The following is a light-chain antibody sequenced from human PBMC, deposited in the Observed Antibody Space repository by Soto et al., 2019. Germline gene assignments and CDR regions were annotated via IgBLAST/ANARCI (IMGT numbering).Light chain of an antibody. J-gene: IGKJ3*01. V-gene: IGKV3-15*01. CDR3: QQYNDWPL. Sequence: EIVMTQSPATLSVSPGERATLSCRASQSVSSNLAWYRQKPGQAPSLLIYGASTRATGIPARFSGSGSGTEFTLTISSLQSEDFAVYYCQQYNDWPLFGPGTKVDIK. CDR1: QSVSSN. CDR2: GAS.